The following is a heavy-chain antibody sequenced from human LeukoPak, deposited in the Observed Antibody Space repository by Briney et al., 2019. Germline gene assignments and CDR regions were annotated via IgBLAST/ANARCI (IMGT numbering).Heavy chain of an antibody. CDR1: GFTFSSYS. CDR3: ARDYYGSGTYHGMDV. CDR2: ISSSSSYI. D-gene: IGHD3-10*01. V-gene: IGHV3-21*06. Sequence: GGSLRLSCVASGFTFSSYSLNWVRQAPGKGLEWVSSISSSSSYIYYADSVKGRFTISRDNAKNLLYLQMNSLRAEDTALYFCARDYYGSGTYHGMDVWGQGTTVTVSS. J-gene: IGHJ6*02.